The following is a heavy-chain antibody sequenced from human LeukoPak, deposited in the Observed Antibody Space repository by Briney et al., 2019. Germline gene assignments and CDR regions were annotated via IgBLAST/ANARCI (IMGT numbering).Heavy chain of an antibody. Sequence: GGSLRLSCAASGFTFSSYGMHWVRQAPGKGLEWVAVIWYDGSNKYYADSVKGRFTISRDNSKNTLYLQMNSLRAEDTAVYYYASGGYGEPFDYWGQGTLVTVSS. CDR1: GFTFSSYG. J-gene: IGHJ4*02. D-gene: IGHD4-17*01. CDR2: IWYDGSNK. V-gene: IGHV3-33*01. CDR3: ASGGYGEPFDY.